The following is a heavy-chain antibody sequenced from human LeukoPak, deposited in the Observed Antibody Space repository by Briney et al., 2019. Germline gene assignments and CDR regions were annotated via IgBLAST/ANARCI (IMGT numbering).Heavy chain of an antibody. D-gene: IGHD5-24*01. CDR3: ARVDNSPTPLQWHFDC. CDR1: GYTFTSYY. J-gene: IGHJ4*02. Sequence: APVKVSCKASGYTFTSYYMHLVRQAPGQGLEWMGIINPSGGSTSYAQKFQGRVTMTRDTSTSTVYMELSSLRSEDTAVYYCARVDNSPTPLQWHFDCWGQGAPVTVSS. V-gene: IGHV1-46*01. CDR2: INPSGGST.